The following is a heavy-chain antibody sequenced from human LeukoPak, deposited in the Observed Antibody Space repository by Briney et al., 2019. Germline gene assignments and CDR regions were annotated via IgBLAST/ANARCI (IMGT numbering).Heavy chain of an antibody. CDR3: AYSSSWRKFDD. Sequence: GGSLRLSCAASGFTVSSNYMSSVRQAPGKGLEWVSVIYSGGSTYYADSVKGRFTISRDNSKNTLYLQMNSLRAEDTAVYYCAYSSSWRKFDDWGQGTLVTVSS. CDR2: IYSGGST. D-gene: IGHD6-13*01. V-gene: IGHV3-66*01. J-gene: IGHJ4*02. CDR1: GFTVSSNY.